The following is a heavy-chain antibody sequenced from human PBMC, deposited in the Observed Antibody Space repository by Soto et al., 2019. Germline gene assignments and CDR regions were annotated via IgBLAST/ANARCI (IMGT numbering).Heavy chain of an antibody. J-gene: IGHJ5*02. CDR1: GCSISSGNYS. CDR3: ARVPSP. Sequence: SLSRNCASSGCSISSGNYSWSWIRQPPGKGLEWIGYIYHSGSTYYNPSLKSRVTISVDRSKNQFSLKLSSVTAADTAVYYCARVPSPWGQGTLVTVSS. V-gene: IGHV4-30-2*01. CDR2: IYHSGST.